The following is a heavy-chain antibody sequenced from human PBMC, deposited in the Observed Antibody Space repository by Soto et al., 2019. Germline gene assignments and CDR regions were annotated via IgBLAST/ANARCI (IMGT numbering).Heavy chain of an antibody. D-gene: IGHD3-22*01. CDR2: VYHGGSI. CDR3: ARDSSGYFDY. V-gene: IGHV4-4*02. Sequence: QVQLQESGPGLVKPSGTLSLTCAVSGGSISSSNWWGWVRQPPGKGLEWIGEVYHGGSINYNPSLRSRVTISMDKSKNEFSLSLRSVTAADSAVYYCARDSSGYFDYWGQGTLVTVSS. J-gene: IGHJ4*02. CDR1: GGSISSSNW.